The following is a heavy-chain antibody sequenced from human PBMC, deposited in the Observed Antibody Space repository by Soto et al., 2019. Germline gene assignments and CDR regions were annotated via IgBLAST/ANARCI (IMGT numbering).Heavy chain of an antibody. V-gene: IGHV4-31*03. J-gene: IGHJ4*02. D-gene: IGHD3-3*01. CDR3: ARAQTIFGIITVFDY. Sequence: LSLTCTVSGGSINSGGYYWSWIRQHPGKGLEWIGYIYYSGSTYYNPSLKSRVTISVDTSKNQFSLKLTSVTAADTAVYFCARAQTIFGIITVFDYWGQGTLVTVSS. CDR1: GGSINSGGYY. CDR2: IYYSGST.